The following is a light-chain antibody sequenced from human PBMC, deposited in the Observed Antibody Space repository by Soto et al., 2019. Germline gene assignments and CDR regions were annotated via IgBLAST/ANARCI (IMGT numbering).Light chain of an antibody. V-gene: IGLV1-40*01. CDR1: SSNIGAGYD. CDR3: QSYGSSLYV. CDR2: GNS. J-gene: IGLJ1*01. Sequence: QSVLTQPPSVSGAPGQRVTISCTGSSSNIGAGYDVHWYQQLPGTAPKLLIYGNSNRPSGVPDRFSGSKSGTSASLAITGLQAEDGADYYCQSYGSSLYVFGTGTKVTVL.